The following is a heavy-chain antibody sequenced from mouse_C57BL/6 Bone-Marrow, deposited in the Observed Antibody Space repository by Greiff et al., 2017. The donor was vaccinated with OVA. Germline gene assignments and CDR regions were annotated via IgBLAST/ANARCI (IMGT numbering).Heavy chain of an antibody. CDR1: GYTFTSYG. V-gene: IGHV1-81*01. J-gene: IGHJ2*01. CDR2: IYPRSGNT. Sequence: VQRVESGAELARPGASVKLSCKASGYTFTSYGISWVKQRTGQGLEWIGEIYPRSGNTYYNEKFKGKATLTADKSSSTAYMELRSLTSEDSAVYFCARASNWGYFDYWGQGTTLTVSS. D-gene: IGHD4-1*01. CDR3: ARASNWGYFDY.